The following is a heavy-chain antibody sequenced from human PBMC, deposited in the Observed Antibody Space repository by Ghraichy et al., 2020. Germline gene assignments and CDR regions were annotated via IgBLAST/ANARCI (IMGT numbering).Heavy chain of an antibody. V-gene: IGHV3-33*01. D-gene: IGHD6-19*01. CDR2: IWYDGSNK. Sequence: GGSLRLSCAASGFTFSSYGMHWVRQAPGKGLEWVAVIWYDGSNKYYADSVKGRFTISRDNSKNTLYLQMNSLRAEDTAVYYCAREGLAGLGYYYGMDVWGQGSTVTVSS. CDR3: AREGLAGLGYYYGMDV. CDR1: GFTFSSYG. J-gene: IGHJ6*02.